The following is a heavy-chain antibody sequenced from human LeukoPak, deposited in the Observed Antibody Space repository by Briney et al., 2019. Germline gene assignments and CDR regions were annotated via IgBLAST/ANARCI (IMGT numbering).Heavy chain of an antibody. D-gene: IGHD3-10*01. J-gene: IGHJ6*03. Sequence: SETLSLTCAVYGGSFSGYYWSWIRQPPGKGLEWIGYIYYSGSTNYNPSLKSRVTISVDTSKNQFSLKLSSVTAADTAVYYCAGGRGFGDYYYYMDVWGKGTTVSISS. CDR2: IYYSGST. CDR1: GGSFSGYY. CDR3: AGGRGFGDYYYYMDV. V-gene: IGHV4-59*01.